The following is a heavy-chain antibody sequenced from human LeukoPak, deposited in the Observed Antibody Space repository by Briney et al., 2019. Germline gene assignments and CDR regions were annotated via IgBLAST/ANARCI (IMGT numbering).Heavy chain of an antibody. Sequence: SETLSLTCTVSGGSINSATYYWSWIRQPPGKGLEWIGYIYYSGSTNYNPSLKSRVTISGDTSQNQFSLKLSSVTTADTAVYYCARSIRGYSDVRDYMDVWGKGTTVTVSS. CDR3: ARSIRGYSDVRDYMDV. CDR1: GGSINSATYY. J-gene: IGHJ6*03. V-gene: IGHV4-61*01. CDR2: IYYSGST. D-gene: IGHD5-18*01.